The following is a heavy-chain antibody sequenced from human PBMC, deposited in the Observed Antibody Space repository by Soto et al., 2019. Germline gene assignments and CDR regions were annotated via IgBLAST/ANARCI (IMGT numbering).Heavy chain of an antibody. CDR1: GFSFSRYY. CDR2: INSDGSTT. V-gene: IGHV3-74*01. J-gene: IGHJ4*02. CDR3: VRDNYGVDY. Sequence: EVQLVESGGGLVQPGGSLRLSCTASGFSFSRYYMQWVRQAPGKGLVWVSHINSDGSTTTLADSVKGRFTISRDNAKNTLYLQMNSLRAEDTAVYYCVRDNYGVDYWGRGTLVTVSS. D-gene: IGHD4-17*01.